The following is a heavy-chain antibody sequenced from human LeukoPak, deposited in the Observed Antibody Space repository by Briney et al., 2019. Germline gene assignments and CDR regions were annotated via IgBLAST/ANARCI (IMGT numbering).Heavy chain of an antibody. J-gene: IGHJ2*01. CDR3: AKDKRDRGSYYWYFDL. D-gene: IGHD1-26*01. CDR1: GFTFSSYA. V-gene: IGHV3-30-3*01. Sequence: GRSLRLSCAASGFTFSSYAMHWVRQAPGKGLEWVAVISYDGSNKYYADSVKGRFTISRDNSKNTLYLQTNSLRAEDTAVYYCAKDKRDRGSYYWYFDLWGRGTLVTVSS. CDR2: ISYDGSNK.